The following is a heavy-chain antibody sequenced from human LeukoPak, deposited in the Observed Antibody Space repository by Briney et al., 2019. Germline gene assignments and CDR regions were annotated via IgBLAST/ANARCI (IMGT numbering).Heavy chain of an antibody. CDR2: IYYSGST. V-gene: IGHV4-59*01. J-gene: IGHJ6*02. D-gene: IGHD1-26*01. CDR1: GGSISTYY. CDR3: ARVLVGATPYGMDV. Sequence: SETLSLTCTVSGGSISTYYWSWIRQPPGKGLEWIGYIYYSGSTNYNPSLKSRVTISVDTSKNQFSLKLSSVTAADTAVYYCARVLVGATPYGMDVWGQGTTVTVSS.